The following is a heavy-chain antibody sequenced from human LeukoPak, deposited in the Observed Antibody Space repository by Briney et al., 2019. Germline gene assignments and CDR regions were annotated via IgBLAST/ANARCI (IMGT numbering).Heavy chain of an antibody. D-gene: IGHD6-13*01. V-gene: IGHV4-59*01. CDR3: AREGVGSSWYYYMDV. Sequence: SETLSLTCTVPGGSISSYYWSWIRRPPGKGLEWIGYIYYSGSTNYNPSLKSRVTISVDTSKNQFSLKLSSVTAADTAVYYCAREGVGSSWYYYMDVWGKGTTVTVSS. J-gene: IGHJ6*03. CDR1: GGSISSYY. CDR2: IYYSGST.